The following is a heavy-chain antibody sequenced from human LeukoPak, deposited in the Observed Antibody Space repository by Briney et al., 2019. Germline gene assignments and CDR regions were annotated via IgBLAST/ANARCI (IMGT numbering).Heavy chain of an antibody. V-gene: IGHV4-61*02. CDR3: ATQRGVVPAAMDWYFDL. D-gene: IGHD2-2*01. Sequence: PSQTLSLTCTVSGGSISSGSYYWSWIRQPAGKGLEWIGRIYTSGSTNYNPSLKSRVTISVDTSKNQFSLKLSSVTAADTAVYYCATQRGVVPAAMDWYFDLWGRGTLVTVSS. CDR1: GGSISSGSYY. CDR2: IYTSGST. J-gene: IGHJ2*01.